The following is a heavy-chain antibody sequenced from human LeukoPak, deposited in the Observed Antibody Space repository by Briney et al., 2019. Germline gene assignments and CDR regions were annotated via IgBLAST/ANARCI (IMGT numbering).Heavy chain of an antibody. V-gene: IGHV3-74*01. D-gene: IGHD2-21*01. CDR2: IIADGAAT. Sequence: PGGSLRLSCAVSGFTFSNHWMHWVRQAPGEGLMWVSRIIADGAATGYADSVQGRFTISRDNAENMLYLQMNSLRVDDTAVYYCVRASRPDCPFDNWGQGTLVTVSS. CDR3: VRASRPDCPFDN. CDR1: GFTFSNHW. J-gene: IGHJ4*02.